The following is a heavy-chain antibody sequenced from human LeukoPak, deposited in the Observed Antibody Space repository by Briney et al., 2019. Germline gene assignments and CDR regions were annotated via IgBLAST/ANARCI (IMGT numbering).Heavy chain of an antibody. CDR3: ARPIVGATGAFDI. Sequence: SETLSLTCAVSGGSISSSNWWSWVRQPPGKGLGWIGEIYHSGSTNYNPSLKSRVTISVDKSKNQFSLKLSSVTAADTAVYYCARPIVGATGAFDIWGQGTMVTVSS. J-gene: IGHJ3*02. CDR1: GGSISSSNW. D-gene: IGHD1-26*01. CDR2: IYHSGST. V-gene: IGHV4-4*02.